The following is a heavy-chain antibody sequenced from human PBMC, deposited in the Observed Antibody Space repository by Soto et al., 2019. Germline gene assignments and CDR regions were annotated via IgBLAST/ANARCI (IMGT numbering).Heavy chain of an antibody. Sequence: PGGSLRPSCAASRFTFSNYGMHWVRQTPGKGLEWVAVISYDGSNKYYADSVKGRFTISRDNSKNTLYLQMNSLRAEDTAVYYCVKGGYHYFDYWGQGT. CDR2: ISYDGSNK. CDR3: VKGGYHYFDY. J-gene: IGHJ4*02. V-gene: IGHV3-30*18. CDR1: RFTFSNYG. D-gene: IGHD5-12*01.